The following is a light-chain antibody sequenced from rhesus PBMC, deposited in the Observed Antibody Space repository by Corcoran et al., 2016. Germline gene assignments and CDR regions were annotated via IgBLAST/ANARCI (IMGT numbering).Light chain of an antibody. CDR1: QSISSW. CDR3: QQYSSSPFT. V-gene: IGKV1-22*01. Sequence: DIQMTQSPSSLSASIGDTVTITCRASQSISSWLAWYQQKPGKAPKLLIYEASPLKSGVTSRLSGSGSGTDFTLTISSLQSEDFATYYGQQYSSSPFTFGPGTKLDIK. J-gene: IGKJ3*01. CDR2: EAS.